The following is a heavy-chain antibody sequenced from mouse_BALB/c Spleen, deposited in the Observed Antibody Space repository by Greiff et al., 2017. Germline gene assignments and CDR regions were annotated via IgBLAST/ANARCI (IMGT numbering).Heavy chain of an antibody. CDR3: ASSLTRTRGFDY. J-gene: IGHJ2*01. Sequence: EVQRVESGGGLVQPGGSRKLSCAASGFTFSSYGMHWVRQAPEKGLEWVAYISSGSSTIYYADTVKGRFTISRDNPKNTLFLQMTSLMSEDTAMYYCASSLTRTRGFDYWGQGTTLTVSS. CDR2: ISSGSSTI. V-gene: IGHV5-17*02. D-gene: IGHD4-1*01. CDR1: GFTFSSYG.